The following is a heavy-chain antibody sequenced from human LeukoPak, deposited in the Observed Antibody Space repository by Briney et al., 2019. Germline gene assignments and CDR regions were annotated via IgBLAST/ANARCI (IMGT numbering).Heavy chain of an antibody. J-gene: IGHJ4*02. CDR2: IYPGDSDT. Sequence: GESLQISCKGSGYSFTSYWIAWVRQMPGKGLEWMGIIYPGDSDTRYSPSFQGQVTISADKSISTAYLQWSSLKASDTAMYYCARTTYYYDSSGYYYSDYWGQGTLVTVSS. V-gene: IGHV5-51*01. CDR1: GYSFTSYW. CDR3: ARTTYYYDSSGYYYSDY. D-gene: IGHD3-22*01.